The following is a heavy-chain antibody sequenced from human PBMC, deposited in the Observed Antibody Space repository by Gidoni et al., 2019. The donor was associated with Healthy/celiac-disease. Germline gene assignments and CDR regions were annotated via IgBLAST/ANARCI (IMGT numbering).Heavy chain of an antibody. CDR3: AREGFGGYYYWARHTTAGYFDY. CDR1: GLPFSSYG. J-gene: IGHJ4*02. D-gene: IGHD3-22*01. CDR2: IISSSSYI. V-gene: IGHV3-21*01. Sequence: EVQLVGSGGGLVKPGGSLRLSCAASGLPFSSYGMNWVRQPPGKGRGWFSSIISSSSYIYYADSVKGRLTISRDNAKNSLYLQMNSLRAEDTAVYYCAREGFGGYYYWARHTTAGYFDYWGQGTLVTVSS.